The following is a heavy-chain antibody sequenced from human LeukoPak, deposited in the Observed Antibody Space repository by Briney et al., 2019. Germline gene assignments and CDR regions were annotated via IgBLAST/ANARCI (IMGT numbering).Heavy chain of an antibody. CDR1: GFRFSSYG. J-gene: IGHJ6*02. Sequence: AGSLRLSCAASGFRFSSYGMHWVRQAPGKGLEWVAVICYDGSNKYYVDSVKGRFTISRDNSKNTLYLQMNSLRAEDTAVYYCAKDIGVWYSSGWRYYYYGMDVWGQGTTVTVSS. D-gene: IGHD6-19*01. CDR2: ICYDGSNK. CDR3: AKDIGVWYSSGWRYYYYGMDV. V-gene: IGHV3-30*18.